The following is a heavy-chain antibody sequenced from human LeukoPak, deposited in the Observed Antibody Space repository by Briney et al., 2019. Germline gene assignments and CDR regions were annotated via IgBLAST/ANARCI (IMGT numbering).Heavy chain of an antibody. V-gene: IGHV1-8*01. J-gene: IGHJ6*03. CDR3: ARSVRRVGVQRDYYYMDV. Sequence: ASVKVSCKASGYTFTSYDINWVRQATGQGLEWMGWMNPNSGNTGYAQKFQGRVTMTRDTSTSTVYMELSSLRSEDTAVYYCARSVRRVGVQRDYYYMDVWGKGTTVTVSS. D-gene: IGHD1-26*01. CDR1: GYTFTSYD. CDR2: MNPNSGNT.